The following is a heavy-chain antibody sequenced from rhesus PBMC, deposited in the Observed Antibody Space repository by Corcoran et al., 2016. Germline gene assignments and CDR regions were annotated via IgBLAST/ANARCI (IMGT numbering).Heavy chain of an antibody. Sequence: EVQLVQSGAEVKKPGTSVKLSCKASGYTFTDYYLHWVRQAPGKGLEWMGRIDTEDGEAIHAQNFQDRVTITADTSTDPAYMELTSLRSEDTAVYYCATFIAAGGYYWGQGVLVTVSS. V-gene: IGHV1-111*02. D-gene: IGHD6-25*01. CDR2: IDTEDGEA. CDR3: ATFIAAGGYY. CDR1: GYTFTDYY. J-gene: IGHJ4*01.